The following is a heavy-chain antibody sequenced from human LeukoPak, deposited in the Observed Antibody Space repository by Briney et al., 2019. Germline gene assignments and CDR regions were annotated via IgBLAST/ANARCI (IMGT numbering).Heavy chain of an antibody. D-gene: IGHD3-10*01. CDR1: GGTFSSYA. CDR3: ARVAGATMAPYYMDV. J-gene: IGHJ6*03. V-gene: IGHV1-69*05. CDR2: IIPIFGTA. Sequence: SVKVSCKXSGGTFSSYAISWVRQAPGQGLEWMGGIIPIFGTANYSQKFQGRVTITTDESTSTAYMELSSLRSEDTAVYYCARVAGATMAPYYMDVWGKGTTVTVSS.